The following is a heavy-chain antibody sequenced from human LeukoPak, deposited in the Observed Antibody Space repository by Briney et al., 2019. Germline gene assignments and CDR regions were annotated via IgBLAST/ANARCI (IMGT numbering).Heavy chain of an antibody. D-gene: IGHD4-17*01. V-gene: IGHV4-59*12. CDR1: GGSISSYY. CDR3: ARGYGDYPYGMDV. J-gene: IGHJ6*02. CDR2: IYYSGST. Sequence: SETLSLTCTVSGGSISSYYWSWIRQPPGKGLEWIGYIYYSGSTNYNPSLKSRVTISVDTSKNQFSLKLSSVTAADTAVYYCARGYGDYPYGMDVWGQGTTVTVSS.